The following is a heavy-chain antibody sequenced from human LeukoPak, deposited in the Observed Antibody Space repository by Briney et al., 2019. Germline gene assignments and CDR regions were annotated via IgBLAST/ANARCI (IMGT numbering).Heavy chain of an antibody. CDR1: GFTFSSYG. J-gene: IGHJ4*02. Sequence: GGSLRLSCAASGFTFSSYGMHWVRQAPGKGLEWVAVIWYDGSNKYYADSVKGRFTISRDNSKNTLYLQMNSLRAEDTAVYYCARVGDSSGYYPFDYWGQGTLVTVSS. CDR3: ARVGDSSGYYPFDY. D-gene: IGHD3-22*01. CDR2: IWYDGSNK. V-gene: IGHV3-33*01.